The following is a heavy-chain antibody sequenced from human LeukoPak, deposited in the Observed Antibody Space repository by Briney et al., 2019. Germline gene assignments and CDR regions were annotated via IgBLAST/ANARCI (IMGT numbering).Heavy chain of an antibody. J-gene: IGHJ4*02. V-gene: IGHV4-34*01. CDR2: INHSGST. Sequence: SETLSLTCAVYGGSFSGYYWSWIRQPPGKGLEWIGEINHSGSTNCNPSLKSRVTISVDTSKNQFSLKLSSVTAADTAVYYCARGYIVVVPAAIRSPFFDYWGQGTLVTVSS. CDR3: ARGYIVVVPAAIRSPFFDY. CDR1: GGSFSGYY. D-gene: IGHD2-2*02.